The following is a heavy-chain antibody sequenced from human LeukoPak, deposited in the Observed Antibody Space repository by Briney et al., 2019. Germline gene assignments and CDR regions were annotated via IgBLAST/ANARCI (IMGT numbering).Heavy chain of an antibody. J-gene: IGHJ6*02. CDR2: IIPILGIA. CDR3: ARGSSGGRYGMDV. V-gene: IGHV1-69*02. Sequence: ASVKVSCKASGCTFSSYTISWVRQAPGQGLEWMGRIIPILGIANYAQKFQGRVTITADKSTSTAYMELSSLRSEDTAVYYCARGSSGGRYGMDVWGQGTTVTVSS. CDR1: GCTFSSYT. D-gene: IGHD2-15*01.